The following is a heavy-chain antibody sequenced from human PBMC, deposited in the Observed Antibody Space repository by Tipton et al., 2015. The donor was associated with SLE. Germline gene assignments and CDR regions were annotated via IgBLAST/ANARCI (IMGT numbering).Heavy chain of an antibody. CDR3: ARYQQTHYDILTGYYTYFDY. CDR2: IYTSGST. J-gene: IGHJ4*02. CDR1: GGSISSGSYY. D-gene: IGHD3-9*01. Sequence: TLSLTCTVSGGSISSGSYYWSWNRQPAGKGLEWIGYIYTSGSTNYNPSLKSRVTISVDTSKNQFSLKLSSVTAADTAVYYCARYQQTHYDILTGYYTYFDYWGQGTLVTVSS. V-gene: IGHV4-61*09.